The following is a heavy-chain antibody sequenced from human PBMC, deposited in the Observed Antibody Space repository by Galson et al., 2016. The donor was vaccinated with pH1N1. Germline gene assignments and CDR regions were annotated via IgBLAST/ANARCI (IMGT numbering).Heavy chain of an antibody. CDR3: VRAAGAVEAF. Sequence: SLRLSCAGSGFTFSNYWMHWVRQAPGKGLEWVANIKHDGSQKYYVDSVKGRFTISRDNAKNSLYLQMNSLRAEDTAVYYCVRAAGAVEAFWGQGTLVTVSS. J-gene: IGHJ4*02. V-gene: IGHV3-7*01. CDR2: IKHDGSQK. D-gene: IGHD4/OR15-4a*01. CDR1: GFTFSNYW.